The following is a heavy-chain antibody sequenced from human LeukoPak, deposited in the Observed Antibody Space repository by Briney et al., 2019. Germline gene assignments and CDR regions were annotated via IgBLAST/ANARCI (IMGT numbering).Heavy chain of an antibody. J-gene: IGHJ4*02. D-gene: IGHD6-13*01. V-gene: IGHV3-9*01. CDR1: GFTFDDYA. CDR3: AKDRIATAGIVRFCDY. Sequence: GGSLRLSCAASGFTFDDYAMHWVRQAPGKGLEWVSGISWNSGSIGYADSVKGRFTISRDNAKNSMYLQMNSLRTTDPAMYFCAKDRIATAGIVRFCDYWAQRTLLSVS. CDR2: ISWNSGSI.